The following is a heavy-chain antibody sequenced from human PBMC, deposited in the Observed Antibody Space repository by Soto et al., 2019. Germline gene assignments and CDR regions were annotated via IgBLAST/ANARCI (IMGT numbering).Heavy chain of an antibody. V-gene: IGHV4-4*02. CDR1: GGSISSSNW. Sequence: SETLSLTCAVSGGSISSSNWWSWVCQPPGKGLEWIGEIYHSGSTNYNPSLKSRVTISVDKSKNQFSLKLSSVTAADTAVYYCARERIWYDSSGYFYYFDYWGQGTLVTVSS. CDR2: IYHSGST. D-gene: IGHD3-22*01. CDR3: ARERIWYDSSGYFYYFDY. J-gene: IGHJ4*02.